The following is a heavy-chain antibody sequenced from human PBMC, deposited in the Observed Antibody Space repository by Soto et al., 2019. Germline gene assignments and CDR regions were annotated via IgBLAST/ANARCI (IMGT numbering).Heavy chain of an antibody. Sequence: QVQLQESGPGLVKPSETLSLTCTVSGAFSSTYYWSWIRQPPGKGLEWIGYMNNIGRTNYNPSLKSRVTISLDTSKNQFSLKLSYVIAADTAVYYCARSFCRDAVRCNWFDPWGLGTLVTASS. D-gene: IGHD2-8*01. CDR3: ARSFCRDAVRCNWFDP. CDR1: GAFSSTYY. V-gene: IGHV4-59*01. CDR2: MNNIGRT. J-gene: IGHJ5*02.